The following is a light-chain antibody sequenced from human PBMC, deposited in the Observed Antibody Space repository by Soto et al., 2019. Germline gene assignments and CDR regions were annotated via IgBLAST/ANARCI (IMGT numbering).Light chain of an antibody. CDR1: SSNIGSNN. J-gene: IGLJ3*02. Sequence: QSVLTQPPSASGTPGQRVTISCSGSSSNIGSNNVNWYQQLPGTAPKLLIFNNNQRPSGVPDRFSGSKSGTSASLAISGLQSEHEANYYCASWDDGLNGWVFGVGTKLTVL. CDR2: NNN. CDR3: ASWDDGLNGWV. V-gene: IGLV1-44*01.